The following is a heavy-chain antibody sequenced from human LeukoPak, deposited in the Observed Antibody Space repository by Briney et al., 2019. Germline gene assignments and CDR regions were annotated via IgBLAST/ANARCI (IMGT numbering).Heavy chain of an antibody. V-gene: IGHV4-59*01. CDR3: ARAANFKGRNRVFDY. J-gene: IGHJ4*02. CDR1: GGSISSYY. Sequence: PSETLSLTCTVSGGSISSYYWSWIRQPPGKGLEWIGYIYYSGSTNYNPSLKSRVTISVDTSKNQFSLKLSSVIAADTAVYYCARAANFKGRNRVFDYWGQGTLVTVSS. D-gene: IGHD1-14*01. CDR2: IYYSGST.